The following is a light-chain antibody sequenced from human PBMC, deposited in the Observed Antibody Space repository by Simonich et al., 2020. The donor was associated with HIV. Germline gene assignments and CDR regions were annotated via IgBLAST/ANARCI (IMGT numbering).Light chain of an antibody. Sequence: DIVMTQSPLYLPVTPGEPASLSCRSSQSLLHSNGYNYLDWYLEKPGQSPPHLIDLGSNRASGCPDRFSGSGSGTDFTLKTSRVEAEDVGVYYVMQALKTWTFGQGTKVEIK. CDR1: QSLLHSNGYNY. CDR2: LGS. V-gene: IGKV2-28*01. J-gene: IGKJ1*01. CDR3: MQALKTWT.